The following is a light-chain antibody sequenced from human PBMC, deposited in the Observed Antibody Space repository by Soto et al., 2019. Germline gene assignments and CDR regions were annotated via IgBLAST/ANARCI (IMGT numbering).Light chain of an antibody. J-gene: IGLJ7*01. V-gene: IGLV1-44*01. CDR3: AAWDDSLNGVL. CDR2: NNN. CDR1: NSNIGSNP. Sequence: QSVLTQPPSASGTPGQRVTISCSGSNSNIGSNPVHWYQQLPGTAPKLLIHNNNQRPSGVPDRFSGSESGTSASLAISGLQSEDEAAYYCAAWDDSLNGVLVGGGTQLTVL.